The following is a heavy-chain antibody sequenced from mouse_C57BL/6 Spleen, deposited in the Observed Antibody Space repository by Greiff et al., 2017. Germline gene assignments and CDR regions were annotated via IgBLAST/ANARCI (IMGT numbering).Heavy chain of an antibody. V-gene: IGHV7-3*01. CDR3: ARYKGLGQDYFDY. CDR2: IRNKANGYTT. D-gene: IGHD4-1*01. CDR1: GFTFTDYY. J-gene: IGHJ2*01. Sequence: EVKVVESGGGLVQPGGSLSLSCAASGFTFTDYYMSWVRQPPGKALEWLGFIRNKANGYTTEYSASVKGRFTISRDNSQSILYLQMNALRAEDSATYYCARYKGLGQDYFDYWGQGTTLTVSS.